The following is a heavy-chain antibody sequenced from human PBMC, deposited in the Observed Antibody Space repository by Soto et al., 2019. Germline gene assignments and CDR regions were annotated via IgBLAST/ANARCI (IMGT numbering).Heavy chain of an antibody. V-gene: IGHV4-39*01. J-gene: IGHJ4*02. CDR2: VSYSGNT. CDR1: GGSVSSSSFY. Sequence: SETLSLTCTVSGGSVSSSSFYWGWIRQSPEKGLEWIATVSYSGNTIYSPSLQSRVTISIDTPKNEFSLKVTSVTAADTAVYYCTRHHRYCSGGACYVIDYWGQGTLVTVS. CDR3: TRHHRYCSGGACYVIDY. D-gene: IGHD2-15*01.